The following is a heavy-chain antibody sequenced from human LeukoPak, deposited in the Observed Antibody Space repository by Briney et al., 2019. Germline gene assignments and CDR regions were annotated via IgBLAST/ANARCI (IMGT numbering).Heavy chain of an antibody. V-gene: IGHV4-4*07. Sequence: SETLSLTCTVSGGSISSYYWSWIRQPAGKGLEWIGRIYTSGSTNYNPSLKSRVTISVDTSKNQFSLKLSSVTAADTAVYYCVGSSLAGSSWYFQHWGQGTLVTVSS. J-gene: IGHJ1*01. CDR3: VGSSLAGSSWYFQH. D-gene: IGHD6-13*01. CDR1: GGSISSYY. CDR2: IYTSGST.